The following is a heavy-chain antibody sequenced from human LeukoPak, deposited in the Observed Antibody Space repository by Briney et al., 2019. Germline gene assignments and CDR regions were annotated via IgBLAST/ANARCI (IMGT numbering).Heavy chain of an antibody. CDR3: AREDYGSGSSHYGMDV. D-gene: IGHD3-10*01. J-gene: IGHJ6*02. V-gene: IGHV1-8*01. CDR2: MNPNSGNT. CDR1: GYTFTSYD. Sequence: VASVKVSCKSSGYTFTSYDINWARQPTGQGLEWMGWMNPNSGNTGYAQKFQGRVTMTRNTSISTAYMELSSLRSEDSAVYYCAREDYGSGSSHYGMDVWGQGTTVTVSS.